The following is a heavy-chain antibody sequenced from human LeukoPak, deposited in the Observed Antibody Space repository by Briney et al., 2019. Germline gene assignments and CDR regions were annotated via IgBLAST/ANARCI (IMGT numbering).Heavy chain of an antibody. V-gene: IGHV4-59*08. CDR3: ARHAVLGSNDY. D-gene: IGHD2-8*02. Sequence: SETLSLTCTVSGGSITSYYWSWIRQPPGKGLEWIGYIYYSGSTNYNPSLKSRVTMSVDTSKNQFSLKLSSVTAADTAIYYCARHAVLGSNDYWGQGTLVTVSS. CDR2: IYYSGST. CDR1: GGSITSYY. J-gene: IGHJ4*02.